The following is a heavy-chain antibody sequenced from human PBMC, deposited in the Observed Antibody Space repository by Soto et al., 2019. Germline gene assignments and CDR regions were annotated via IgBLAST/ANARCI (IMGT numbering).Heavy chain of an antibody. Sequence: QVQLQESGPGLVKPSGTLSLTCAVSGGSISSSNWWSWVRQPPGKGLEWIGEIYHSGSTNYNPSLQSRVTISLDKSKSQFSLKLSSVTAADTAVYYCARGVLVPAAAAPYYYYGMDVWGQGTTVTVSS. CDR3: ARGVLVPAAAAPYYYYGMDV. V-gene: IGHV4-4*02. CDR1: GGSISSSNW. D-gene: IGHD2-2*01. J-gene: IGHJ6*02. CDR2: IYHSGST.